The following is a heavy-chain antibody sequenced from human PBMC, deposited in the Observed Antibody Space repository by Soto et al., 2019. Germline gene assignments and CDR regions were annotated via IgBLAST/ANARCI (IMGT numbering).Heavy chain of an antibody. D-gene: IGHD2-15*01. V-gene: IGHV4-30-4*01. CDR3: ASGAAGYCSGGSCYLPRLYYYYGMDV. J-gene: IGHJ6*02. CDR2: IYYSGST. Sequence: PAETLSLTCTVSVGSISSGDYYWGWIRHPPGKGLEWIGYIYYSGSTYYNPSLKSRVTISVDTSKNQFSLKLSSVTAADTAVYYCASGAAGYCSGGSCYLPRLYYYYGMDVWGQGTTVTVSS. CDR1: VGSISSGDYY.